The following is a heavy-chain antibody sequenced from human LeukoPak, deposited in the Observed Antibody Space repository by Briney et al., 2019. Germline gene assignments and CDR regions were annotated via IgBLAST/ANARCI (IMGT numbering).Heavy chain of an antibody. V-gene: IGHV3-53*01. CDR1: GFTFSSNY. D-gene: IGHD3-22*01. Sequence: GGPLRLSCEASGFTFSSNYMSWVRQAPGKGLEWVSVIYSGGNTYYADSVRGRFTISRDNSKNTLYLQMNSLRAEDTAVYYCARDLYYYDSSGYWRWGQGTLVTVSS. J-gene: IGHJ4*02. CDR3: ARDLYYYDSSGYWR. CDR2: IYSGGNT.